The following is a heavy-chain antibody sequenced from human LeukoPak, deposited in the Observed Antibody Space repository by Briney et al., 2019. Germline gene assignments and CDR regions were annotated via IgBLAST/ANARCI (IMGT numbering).Heavy chain of an antibody. V-gene: IGHV3-30*04. CDR2: ISYDGSNK. CDR1: GFTFSSYA. CDR3: ARDQYCSSTSCYHSAFDI. Sequence: QPGRSLRLSCAASGFTFSSYAMHWVRRAPGKGLEWVAVISYDGSNKYYADSVKGRFTISRDNSKNTLYLQMNSLRAEDTAVYYCARDQYCSSTSCYHSAFDIWGQGTMVTVSS. J-gene: IGHJ3*02. D-gene: IGHD2-2*01.